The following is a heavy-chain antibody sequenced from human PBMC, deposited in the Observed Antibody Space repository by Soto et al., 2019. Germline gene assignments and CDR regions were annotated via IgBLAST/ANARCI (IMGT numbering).Heavy chain of an antibody. J-gene: IGHJ4*02. V-gene: IGHV1-3*01. CDR3: ARGWPQIAVAPTDY. D-gene: IGHD6-19*01. CDR2: INAGNGNT. Sequence: QVQLVQSGAEVKKPGASVKVSCKASGYTFTSYAMHWVRQAPGQRLEWMGWINAGNGNTKYSQKFQGRVTITRDTSASKAYMELSSLRSEDTAVYYCARGWPQIAVAPTDYWGQGTLVTVSS. CDR1: GYTFTSYA.